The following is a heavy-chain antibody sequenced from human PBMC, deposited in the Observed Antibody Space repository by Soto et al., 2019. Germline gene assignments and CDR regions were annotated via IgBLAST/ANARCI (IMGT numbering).Heavy chain of an antibody. CDR3: ARGRTYYDILTGYYPLKSYFDY. Sequence: LSLTCTVSGGSISSGGYYWSWIRQHPGKGLEWIGYIYYSGSTYYNPSLKSRVTISVDTSKNQFSLKLSSVTAADTAVYYCARGRTYYDILTGYYPLKSYFDYWGQGTLVTVSS. J-gene: IGHJ4*02. CDR2: IYYSGST. V-gene: IGHV4-31*03. CDR1: GGSISSGGYY. D-gene: IGHD3-9*01.